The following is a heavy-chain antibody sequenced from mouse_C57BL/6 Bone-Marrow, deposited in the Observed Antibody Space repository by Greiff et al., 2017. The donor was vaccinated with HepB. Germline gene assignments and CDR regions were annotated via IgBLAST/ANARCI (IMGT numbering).Heavy chain of an antibody. D-gene: IGHD1-1*01. CDR3: ARRLYYYGSKDY. Sequence: VQLQQSGTVLARPGASVKMSCKTSGYTFTSYWMHWVKQRPGQGLEWIGYIYPRDGSTKYNEKFKGKATLTADKSSSTAYMQLNSLTSEDSAVYFCARRLYYYGSKDYWGQGTTLTVSS. CDR1: GYTFTSYW. CDR2: IYPRDGST. J-gene: IGHJ2*01. V-gene: IGHV1-7*01.